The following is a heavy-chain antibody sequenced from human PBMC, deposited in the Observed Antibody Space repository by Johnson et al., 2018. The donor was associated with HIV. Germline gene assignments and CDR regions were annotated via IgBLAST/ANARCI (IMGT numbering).Heavy chain of an antibody. Sequence: QVQLVESGGGVVQPGRSLRLSCAASGFTFSSYAMHWVRQAPGKGLEWVAVISDDGSNKYYADSVKGRFTISRDNSKNTLYLQMNSLRAEDTAVFYCARGALGDWVDAFDIWGQGTMVTVSS. CDR1: GFTFSSYA. D-gene: IGHD3-16*01. V-gene: IGHV3-30*04. J-gene: IGHJ3*02. CDR2: ISDDGSNK. CDR3: ARGALGDWVDAFDI.